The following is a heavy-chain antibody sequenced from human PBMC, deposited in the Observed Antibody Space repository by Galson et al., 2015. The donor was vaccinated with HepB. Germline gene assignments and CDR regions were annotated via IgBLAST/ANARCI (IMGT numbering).Heavy chain of an antibody. CDR1: GFTFRNFA. CDR3: ARVGSSGWYGMDV. D-gene: IGHD6-19*01. V-gene: IGHV3-30*04. CDR2: ISYDGSNK. J-gene: IGHJ6*02. Sequence: SLRLSCAASGFTFRNFAMHWVRQAPGKGLEWVAVISYDGSNKYDADFVKGRFTISRDNSKNTLYLQMNSLRDEDTAVYYCARVGSSGWYGMDVWGQGTTVTVSS.